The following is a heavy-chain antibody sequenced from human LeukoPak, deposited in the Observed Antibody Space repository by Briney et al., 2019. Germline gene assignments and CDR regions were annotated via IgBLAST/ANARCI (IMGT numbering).Heavy chain of an antibody. D-gene: IGHD1-26*01. CDR3: ARDPYSGGYGSYYYYYMDV. J-gene: IGHJ6*03. Sequence: GGSLRLSCAASGFIVSSKYMNWVRQAPGKVLEWVSSITYSSTYIYYADSVKGRFTISRDNAKNSVYLEMNSLRAEDTAVYYCARDPYSGGYGSYYYYYMDVWGKGTTVTISS. V-gene: IGHV3-21*01. CDR1: GFIVSSKY. CDR2: ITYSSTYI.